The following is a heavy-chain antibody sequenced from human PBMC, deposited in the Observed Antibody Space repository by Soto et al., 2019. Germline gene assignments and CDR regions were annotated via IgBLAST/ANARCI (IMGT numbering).Heavy chain of an antibody. CDR1: GFTFSSYS. CDR2: ISSSSSYI. D-gene: IGHD6-13*01. V-gene: IGHV3-21*01. CDR3: ARGWITADPRPY. Sequence: PGGSLRLSCAASGFTFSSYSMNWVRQAPGKGLEWVSSISSSSSYIYYADSVKGRFTISRDNAKSTLYLQMNSLRVEDTAVYYCARGWITADPRPYWGQGTQVTVSS. J-gene: IGHJ4*02.